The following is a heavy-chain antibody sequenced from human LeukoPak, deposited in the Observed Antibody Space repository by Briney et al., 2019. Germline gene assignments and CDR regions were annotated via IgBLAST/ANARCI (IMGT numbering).Heavy chain of an antibody. CDR1: GFTFSSYY. D-gene: IGHD6-19*01. J-gene: IGHJ4*02. V-gene: IGHV3-21*04. Sequence: PGGSLRLSCAASGFTFSSYYMNWVRQAPGKGLEWVSSISRTTNYTYYTDSVKGRFTISRDNAKNSLYLQMSSLRAEDTAVYYCARSRGAGPAAYFDYWGQGTLITVSS. CDR3: ARSRGAGPAAYFDY. CDR2: ISRTTNYT.